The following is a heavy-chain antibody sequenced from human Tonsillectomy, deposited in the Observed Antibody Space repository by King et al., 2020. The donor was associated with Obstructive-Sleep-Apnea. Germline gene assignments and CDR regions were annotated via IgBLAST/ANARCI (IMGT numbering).Heavy chain of an antibody. CDR2: IYHSGST. J-gene: IGHJ4*02. CDR1: GYSISSGYY. Sequence: QLQESGPGLVKPSETLSLTCTVSGYSISSGYYWGWIRQPPGKGLEWIGSIYHSGSTYYNPSLKSRVTISVDTSKNQFSLKLSSVTAADTAVYYCAREDQLLWFGDYWGQGTLVTVSS. V-gene: IGHV4-38-2*02. D-gene: IGHD3-10*01. CDR3: AREDQLLWFGDY.